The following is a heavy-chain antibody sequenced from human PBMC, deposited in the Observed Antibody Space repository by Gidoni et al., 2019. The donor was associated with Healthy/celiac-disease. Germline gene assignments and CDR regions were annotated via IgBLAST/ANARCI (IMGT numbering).Heavy chain of an antibody. Sequence: GYTFNSYDINWVRPATGQGLEWMGWMNPNSGNAGYAQKFQGRVTMTRNTTISTAYMELSSLKSEDTAVYYCARAHSSGWFWGQGTLVTVSS. V-gene: IGHV1-8*01. CDR2: MNPNSGNA. CDR1: GYTFNSYD. J-gene: IGHJ4*02. CDR3: ARAHSSGWF. D-gene: IGHD6-19*01.